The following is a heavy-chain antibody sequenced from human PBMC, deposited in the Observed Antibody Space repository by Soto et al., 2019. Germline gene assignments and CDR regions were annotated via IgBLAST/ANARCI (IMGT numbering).Heavy chain of an antibody. CDR2: IYYSGST. CDR3: AREEIEEMATIHAFDI. Sequence: QVQLQESGPGLVKPSQTLSLTCTVSGGSISSGGYYWSWIRQHPGKGLEWIGYIYYSGSTYYNPSLKSRVTISVDTSKNQFSLKLSSVTAADTAVYYCAREEIEEMATIHAFDIWGQGTMVTVSS. CDR1: GGSISSGGYY. J-gene: IGHJ3*02. D-gene: IGHD5-12*01. V-gene: IGHV4-31*03.